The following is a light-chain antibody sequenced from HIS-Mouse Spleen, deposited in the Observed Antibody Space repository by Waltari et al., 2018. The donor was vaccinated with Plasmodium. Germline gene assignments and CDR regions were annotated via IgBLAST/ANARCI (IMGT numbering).Light chain of an antibody. CDR2: KDT. J-gene: IGLJ2*01. CDR3: QSADSSGTYVV. V-gene: IGLV3-25*03. Sequence: SYELTQPPSVSVSPGQTARITCSGDALPKQYAYWYHQKPGQAPVLVLYKDTERPSGIPERFAGASSGKTVTLTISGVQAEDEADYYCQSADSSGTYVVFGGGTKLTVL. CDR1: ALPKQY.